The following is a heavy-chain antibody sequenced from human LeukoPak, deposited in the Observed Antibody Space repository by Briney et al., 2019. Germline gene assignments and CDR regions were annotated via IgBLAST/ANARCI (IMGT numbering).Heavy chain of an antibody. CDR2: IKQDGSEK. Sequence: GGSLRLSCAASGFTFSSYWMSWVRQAPGKGLEWVANIKQDGSEKYYVDSVKGRFTISRDNAKNSLYLQMNSLRAEDTAVYYCARDRSSGWPFKYYFDYWGQGTLVTVSS. D-gene: IGHD6-19*01. J-gene: IGHJ4*02. CDR1: GFTFSSYW. V-gene: IGHV3-7*01. CDR3: ARDRSSGWPFKYYFDY.